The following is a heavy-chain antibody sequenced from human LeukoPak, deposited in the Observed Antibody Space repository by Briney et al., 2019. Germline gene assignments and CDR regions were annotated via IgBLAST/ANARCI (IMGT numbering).Heavy chain of an antibody. V-gene: IGHV3-23*01. CDR1: GFTFSSYA. J-gene: IGHJ4*02. CDR3: AMVQQLVFAYYFDY. Sequence: GGSLRFSCAASGFTFSSYAMSWVRQAPGKGLEWVSAISGSGGSTYYADSVKGRFTISRDNSKNTLYLQMNSLRAEDTAVYYCAMVQQLVFAYYFDYWGQGTLVTVSS. CDR2: ISGSGGST. D-gene: IGHD6-13*01.